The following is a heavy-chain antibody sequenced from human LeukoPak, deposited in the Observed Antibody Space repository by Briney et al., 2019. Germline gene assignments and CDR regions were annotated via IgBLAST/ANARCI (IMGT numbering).Heavy chain of an antibody. Sequence: GASVKVSCKASGGTFSSYPITWVRQAPGQGLEWMGWIRPSSGDTKYSQRFQGRVTMTRDTSITTAYMELSWLTSVDTAIYYCARLITASGVVDLWGQGTLVTVSS. V-gene: IGHV1-2*02. CDR3: ARLITASGVVDL. D-gene: IGHD6-13*01. CDR1: GGTFSSYP. J-gene: IGHJ4*02. CDR2: IRPSSGDT.